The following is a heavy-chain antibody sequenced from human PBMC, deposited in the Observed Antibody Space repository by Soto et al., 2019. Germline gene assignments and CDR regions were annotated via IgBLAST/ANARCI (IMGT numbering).Heavy chain of an antibody. D-gene: IGHD4-17*01. CDR1: CFSFRSYA. V-gene: IGHV3-23*01. CDR2: ISGSGVNI. Sequence: PGGSLRLSCAASCFSFRSYAMTWVRQAPGQGLEWVSSISGSGVNIYYADSVRGRFTISRDNSKNILFLHMNSLRVEDTAVYYCAKDTTVTTIPPYWGQGTQVTVSS. CDR3: AKDTTVTTIPPY. J-gene: IGHJ4*02.